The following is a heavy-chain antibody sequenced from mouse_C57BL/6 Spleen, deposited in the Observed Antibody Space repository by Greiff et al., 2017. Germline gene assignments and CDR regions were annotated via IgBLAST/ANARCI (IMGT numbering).Heavy chain of an antibody. CDR1: GYTFTDHT. V-gene: IGHV1-78*01. Sequence: VQLQQSDAELVKPGASVKISCKVSGYTFTDHTIHWMKQRPEQGLEWIGYIYPRDGSTKYNEKFKGKATLTADKSSSTAYMQLNSLTSEYSAVXFCERKVYSPYYYAMDYWGQGTSVTVSS. CDR2: IYPRDGST. D-gene: IGHD2-12*01. CDR3: ERKVYSPYYYAMDY. J-gene: IGHJ4*01.